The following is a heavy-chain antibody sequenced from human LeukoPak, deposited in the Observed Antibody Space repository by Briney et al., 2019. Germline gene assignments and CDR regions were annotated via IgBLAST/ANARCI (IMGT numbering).Heavy chain of an antibody. CDR1: GFSFSNYE. CDR3: ARDRWRNGVYEGDFDY. CDR2: IDATGNII. Sequence: TGGSLRLSCAASGFSFSNYEMNWVRQAPGKGLEWLSYIDATGNIIYYADSVKGRFTISRDNAKNSLYLQMNSLRLEDTAVYYCARDRWRNGVYEGDFDYWAQGTLVTVSS. D-gene: IGHD5/OR15-5a*01. J-gene: IGHJ4*02. V-gene: IGHV3-48*03.